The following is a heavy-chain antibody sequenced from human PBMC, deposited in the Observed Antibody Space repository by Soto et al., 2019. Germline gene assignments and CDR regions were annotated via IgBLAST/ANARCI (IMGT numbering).Heavy chain of an antibody. D-gene: IGHD3-16*02. V-gene: IGHV1-2*04. Sequence: QVQLVQSGAEVKKPGASVKVSCKASGYTFTGYYMHWVRQAPGQGLEWMGWINPNSGGTNYAQKFQGWVTMTRDTYISTAYMELSRLRSDDTAVYYCARGPYTFGGVIVPGPFDYWGQGTLVTVSS. J-gene: IGHJ4*02. CDR2: INPNSGGT. CDR3: ARGPYTFGGVIVPGPFDY. CDR1: GYTFTGYY.